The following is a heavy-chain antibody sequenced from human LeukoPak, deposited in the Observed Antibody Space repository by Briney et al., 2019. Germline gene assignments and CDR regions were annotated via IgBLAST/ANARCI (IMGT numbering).Heavy chain of an antibody. CDR3: AKDVRRRPSPIAAAGTYFDY. J-gene: IGHJ4*02. D-gene: IGHD6-13*01. Sequence: PGGSLRLSCAASGFTFSSYGMHWVRQAPGKGLEWVAFIRYDGSNKYYADSVKGRFTISRDNSKNTLYLQMNSLRAEDTAVYYCAKDVRRRPSPIAAAGTYFDYWGQGTLVTVSS. V-gene: IGHV3-30*02. CDR1: GFTFSSYG. CDR2: IRYDGSNK.